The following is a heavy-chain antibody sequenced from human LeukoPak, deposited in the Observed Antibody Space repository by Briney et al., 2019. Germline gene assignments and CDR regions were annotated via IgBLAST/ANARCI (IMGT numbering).Heavy chain of an antibody. CDR3: ARRQDGHDY. Sequence: SQTLSLTCTVSGVSIANTFYYWNWLRQPAGKGPEWIGRIYTTGSTDYNPSLKRRVTISLDTARNQFSLKLSSVTAADTAVYYCARRQDGHDYWGQGTLVTVSS. J-gene: IGHJ4*02. CDR1: GVSIANTFYY. CDR2: IYTTGST. V-gene: IGHV4-61*02.